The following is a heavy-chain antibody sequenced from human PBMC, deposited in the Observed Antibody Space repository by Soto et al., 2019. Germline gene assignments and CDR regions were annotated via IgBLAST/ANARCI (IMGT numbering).Heavy chain of an antibody. D-gene: IGHD3-9*01. CDR2: IYWDDDK. J-gene: IGHJ3*02. V-gene: IGHV2-5*02. CDR3: AHRPFDSAWHDAYDI. Sequence: QITLKESGPPLVKPTETLTLTCTFSGFSLSARGEGVGWIRQPPGKALEWLAIIYWDDDKRYSPSLRTTFTITKDTSKNQVVITMTNMDPVDTATYFCAHRPFDSAWHDAYDIWGPGTMVTVSS. CDR1: GFSLSARGEG.